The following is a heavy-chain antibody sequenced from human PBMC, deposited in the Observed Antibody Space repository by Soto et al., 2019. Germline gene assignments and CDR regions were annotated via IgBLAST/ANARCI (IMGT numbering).Heavy chain of an antibody. J-gene: IGHJ4*02. CDR2: ISGSGGST. CDR1: GFTFSSYA. D-gene: IGHD6-6*01. Sequence: EVQLLESGGGLVQPGGSLRLSCAASGFTFSSYAMSWVRQAPGKGLEWVSAISGSGGSTYYADSVKARFTISRDNSKNTLYLQMNSLRAEDTAVYYCAKDRPIEYSSSFYSFYFDYWGQGTLVTVSS. CDR3: AKDRPIEYSSSFYSFYFDY. V-gene: IGHV3-23*01.